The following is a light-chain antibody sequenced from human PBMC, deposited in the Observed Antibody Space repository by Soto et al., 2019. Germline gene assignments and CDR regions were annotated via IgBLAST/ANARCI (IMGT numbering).Light chain of an antibody. CDR3: LQHNNYPPIT. CDR1: QGIRND. V-gene: IGKV1-17*01. J-gene: IGKJ5*01. Sequence: DIQMTQSPSSLSASVGDRVTITCRASQGIRNDLAWYQQKPGKAPKRLIYDATCLQSGVPSRFSGSGSGTEFTLTISSLQPEDFATYYCLQHNNYPPITFGQGTRLEIK. CDR2: DAT.